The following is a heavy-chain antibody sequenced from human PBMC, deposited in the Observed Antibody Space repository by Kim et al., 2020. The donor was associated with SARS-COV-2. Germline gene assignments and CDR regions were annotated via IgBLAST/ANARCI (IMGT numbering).Heavy chain of an antibody. D-gene: IGHD1-26*01. Sequence: DGRTTDYAAPVKGRFTISRDDSNDTLYLIMNSLKTEDTAVYYCTTEMGDWGQGTLVTVSS. CDR3: TTEMGD. CDR2: DGRTT. V-gene: IGHV3-15*01. J-gene: IGHJ4*02.